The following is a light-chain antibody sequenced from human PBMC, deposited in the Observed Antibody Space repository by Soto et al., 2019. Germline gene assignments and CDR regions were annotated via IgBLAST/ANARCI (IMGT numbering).Light chain of an antibody. V-gene: IGLV2-14*02. CDR2: EVS. J-gene: IGLJ2*01. Sequence: QSVLAQPASVSGSPGQSITFSCTGSSSDFDSNNLVSWYQQHPGKAPKLMIYEVSNRPSGVSNRFSGSKSGNTASLTISGLQAEDEADYYCSSYTSSSTLDVVFGGGTKLTVL. CDR3: SSYTSSSTLDVV. CDR1: SSDFDSNNL.